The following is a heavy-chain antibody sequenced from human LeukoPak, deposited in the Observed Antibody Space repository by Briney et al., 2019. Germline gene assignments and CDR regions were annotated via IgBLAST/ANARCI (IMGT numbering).Heavy chain of an antibody. J-gene: IGHJ4*02. CDR2: VNPSSGGT. CDR1: GYIFTDYY. D-gene: IGHD3-10*01. Sequence: ASVKVSCKTSGYIFTDYYIHWVRQARGQGLEWMGWVNPSSGGTHFAQKFEARVTLTRDTSINTAYMEMRGLTSDDTAVYYCAKSQYSFGSGSTRPLFDYWGQGTLVTVSS. V-gene: IGHV1-2*02. CDR3: AKSQYSFGSGSTRPLFDY.